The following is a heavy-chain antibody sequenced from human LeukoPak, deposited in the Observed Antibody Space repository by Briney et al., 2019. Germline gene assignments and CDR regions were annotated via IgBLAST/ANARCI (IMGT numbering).Heavy chain of an antibody. CDR2: ISGSGGST. J-gene: IGHJ4*02. D-gene: IGHD3-22*01. CDR1: GFTFSSYG. V-gene: IGHV3-23*01. CDR3: ARARSGYFFDY. Sequence: GGSLRLSCAASGFTFSSYGMSWVRQAPGKGLEWVSAISGSGGSTYYADSVKGRFTISRDNAKNSLYLQMNSLRAEDTAVYYCARARSGYFFDYWGQGTLVTVSS.